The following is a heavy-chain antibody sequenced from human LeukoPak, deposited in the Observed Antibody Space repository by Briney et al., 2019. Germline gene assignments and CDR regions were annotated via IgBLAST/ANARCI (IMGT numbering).Heavy chain of an antibody. CDR1: GFTFSSYA. J-gene: IGHJ4*02. V-gene: IGHV3-23*01. D-gene: IGHD2-2*02. CDR2: ISGSGGST. Sequence: PGGSLRLSRAASGFTFSSYAMSWVRQAPGKGLEWVSAISGSGGSTYYADSVKGRFTISRDNSKNTLYLQMNSLRAEDTAVYYCAKAIWDIVVVPAAIPEYWGQGTLVTVSS. CDR3: AKAIWDIVVVPAAIPEY.